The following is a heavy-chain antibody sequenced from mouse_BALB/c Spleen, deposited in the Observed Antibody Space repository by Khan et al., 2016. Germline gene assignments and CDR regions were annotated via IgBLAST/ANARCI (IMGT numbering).Heavy chain of an antibody. CDR2: INPGSSTI. CDR1: GFDFSRYW. V-gene: IGHV4-2*02. Sequence: EVKLLESGGGLVQPGGSLNLSCAASGFDFSRYWMSWARQAPGKGQEWIGEINPGSSTINYTPSLKDKFIISRDNSKNTLYLQMSKVRSEDTALYCCARLHGNYDAMDYWGQGTSVTVSS. D-gene: IGHD2-1*01. J-gene: IGHJ4*01. CDR3: ARLHGNYDAMDY.